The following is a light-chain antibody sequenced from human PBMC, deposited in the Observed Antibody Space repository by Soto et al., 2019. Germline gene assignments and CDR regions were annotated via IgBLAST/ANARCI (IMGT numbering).Light chain of an antibody. V-gene: IGLV1-47*02. CDR3: AAWDNSLSAVL. Sequence: QSVLTQPTSASATPGQRVTISCSGSSSNIGSNYVYWYQQLPGTAPKLLMYSDNQRPSGVPDRFSGSKSGTSASLAIGGLRSEDEGDYYCAAWDNSLSAVLFGGGTKVTVL. CDR1: SSNIGSNY. CDR2: SDN. J-gene: IGLJ2*01.